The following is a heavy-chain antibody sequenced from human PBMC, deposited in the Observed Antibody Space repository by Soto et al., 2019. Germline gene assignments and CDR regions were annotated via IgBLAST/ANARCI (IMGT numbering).Heavy chain of an antibody. CDR1: GFTLSSHA. CDR2: VTAAGGT. J-gene: IGHJ3*02. D-gene: IGHD2-15*01. Sequence: EVQVLESGGGLVQPGGSLRLSCEGSGFTLSSHAMTWIRQAPGKGPEWVSTVTAAGGTYYADSVKGRFAMSRDTSENTLYLQMNSLGAEDTAAYYCAPHVSCSGGSCQYDAFAIRGQGTMVTVSS. CDR3: APHVSCSGGSCQYDAFAI. V-gene: IGHV3-23*01.